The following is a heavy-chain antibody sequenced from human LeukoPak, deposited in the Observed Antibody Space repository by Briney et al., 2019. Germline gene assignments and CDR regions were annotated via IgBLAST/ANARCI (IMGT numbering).Heavy chain of an antibody. V-gene: IGHV1-69*01. Sequence: SVKVSCMASGGTFSSYAISWVRQAPGHGLEWMGGIIPIFGTANYAQKFQGRVTLTADESTSTAYMELSSLRSEDTAVYYCARVTGRPNYYGSGSDFDYWGQGTLVTVSS. CDR2: IIPIFGTA. J-gene: IGHJ4*02. D-gene: IGHD3-10*01. CDR1: GGTFSSYA. CDR3: ARVTGRPNYYGSGSDFDY.